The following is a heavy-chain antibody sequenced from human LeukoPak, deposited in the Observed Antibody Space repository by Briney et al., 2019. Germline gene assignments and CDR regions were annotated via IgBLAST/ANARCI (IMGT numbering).Heavy chain of an antibody. CDR1: GFTFSSYW. CDR2: IKQDGSEK. J-gene: IGHJ4*02. V-gene: IGHV3-7*01. D-gene: IGHD3-22*01. CDR3: ARYDSSGYSPYYFDY. Sequence: PGGSLRLSCAASGFTFSSYWMSWVRQAPGKGLEWVANIKQDGSEKYYVDSVKGRFTISRDNAKNSLYLQMNSLRAEDTAVYYCARYDSSGYSPYYFDYWGQGTLVTVSS.